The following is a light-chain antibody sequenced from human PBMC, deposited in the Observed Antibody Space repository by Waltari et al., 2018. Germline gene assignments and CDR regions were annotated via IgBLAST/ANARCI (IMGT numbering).Light chain of an antibody. CDR1: QWGDKY. CDR2: QDS. V-gene: IGLV3-1*01. Sequence: SYELTQPPSVSVSPGQTASITCSGDQWGDKYACWYQQKPGKSPVLVIYQDSKRPSGIPERFSGSNSGNTATLTISGTQAMDEADYYCQAWDSSTVVFGGGTKLTVL. J-gene: IGLJ2*01. CDR3: QAWDSSTVV.